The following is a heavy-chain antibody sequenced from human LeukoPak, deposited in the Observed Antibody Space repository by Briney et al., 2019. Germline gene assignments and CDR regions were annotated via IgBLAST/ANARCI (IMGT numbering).Heavy chain of an antibody. CDR2: TSSSSTI. J-gene: IGHJ3*02. CDR3: ARDSDCSSTRCYTGAFDI. V-gene: IGHV3-69-1*01. Sequence: GGSLRLSCAASGFTFSGYDMSWVRQAPGKGLESVSYTSSSSTIYYADSVKSRFTISRDNAKNSLYLQMNSLRAEDTAVYYCARDSDCSSTRCYTGAFDIWAKGQWSPCLQ. CDR1: GFTFSGYD. D-gene: IGHD2-2*02.